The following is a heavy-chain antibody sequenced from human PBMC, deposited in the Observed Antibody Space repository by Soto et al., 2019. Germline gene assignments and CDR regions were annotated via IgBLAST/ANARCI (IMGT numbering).Heavy chain of an antibody. Sequence: GASVKVFCKASGFTFTSSAMQWVRQARGQRLEWIGWIVVGSANTNYAQKFQERVTITRDMSTSTAHMELSGLRSEDTAVYYCAAEGWYGSVWGAFDISGRGTIDT. D-gene: IGHD6-19*01. V-gene: IGHV1-58*02. CDR2: IVVGSANT. J-gene: IGHJ3*02. CDR3: AAEGWYGSVWGAFDI. CDR1: GFTFTSSA.